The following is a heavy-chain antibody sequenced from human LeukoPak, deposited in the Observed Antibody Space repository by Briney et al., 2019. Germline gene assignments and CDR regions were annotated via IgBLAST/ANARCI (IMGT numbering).Heavy chain of an antibody. CDR1: GGSISSYY. CDR2: IYYSGST. Sequence: SETLSLTCTVSGGSISSYYWSWIRHPPGKGLEWIGYIYYSGSTNYNPSLKSRVTISVDTSKNQFSLKLSSVTAADTAVYYCARGVGATINAFDYWGQGTLVTVSS. CDR3: ARGVGATINAFDY. J-gene: IGHJ4*02. V-gene: IGHV4-59*01. D-gene: IGHD1-26*01.